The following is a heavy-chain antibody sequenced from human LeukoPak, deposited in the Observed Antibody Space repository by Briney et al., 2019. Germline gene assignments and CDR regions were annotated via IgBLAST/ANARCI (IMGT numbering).Heavy chain of an antibody. Sequence: GGSLRLSCAASGFTFSSYGMSWVRQAPGKGLEWVSAISGSGGSTYYADSVKGRFTISRDNSKNTLYLQMNSLRAEDTAVYYCAKGVNSYFYYYMDVWGKGTTVTVSS. CDR3: AKGVNSYFYYYMDV. V-gene: IGHV3-23*01. D-gene: IGHD4-11*01. CDR1: GFTFSSYG. J-gene: IGHJ6*03. CDR2: ISGSGGST.